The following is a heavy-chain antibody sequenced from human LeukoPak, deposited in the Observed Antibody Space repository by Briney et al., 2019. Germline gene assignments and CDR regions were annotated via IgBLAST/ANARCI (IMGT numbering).Heavy chain of an antibody. D-gene: IGHD6-13*01. V-gene: IGHV3-23*01. Sequence: GGSLRLSCAASGFTFSNYAMTWVRQAPGKGLEWVSSIIGSTGSTYYADSVKGRLTISRDISKNTLYLQMNSLRAEDTAIYYCAKDRVAAAGTSFDHWGQGTLVTVSS. J-gene: IGHJ4*02. CDR3: AKDRVAAAGTSFDH. CDR2: IIGSTGST. CDR1: GFTFSNYA.